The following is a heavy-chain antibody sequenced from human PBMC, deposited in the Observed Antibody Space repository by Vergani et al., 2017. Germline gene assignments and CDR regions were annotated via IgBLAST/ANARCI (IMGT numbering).Heavy chain of an antibody. CDR3: AGFSIYCSAGRCYFLRSYGMDV. V-gene: IGHV1-18*01. D-gene: IGHD2-15*01. CDR1: GYMFSKYG. J-gene: IGHJ6*02. CDR2: ISGHNDDT. Sequence: QVQLVQSGAEVKKPGASVKVSCKTSGYMFSKYGISWVRQAPGQGLEWMGWISGHNDDTDYAQKFQGRVTMTTDASASTAYMELRSLTFDDTAVYYCAGFSIYCSAGRCYFLRSYGMDVWGQGTTVTVAS.